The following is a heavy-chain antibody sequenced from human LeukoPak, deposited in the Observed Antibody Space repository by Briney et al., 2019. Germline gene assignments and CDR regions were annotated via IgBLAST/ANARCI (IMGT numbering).Heavy chain of an antibody. CDR2: IKQDGGEK. D-gene: IGHD2-15*01. CDR1: GFTFSNHQ. V-gene: IGHV3-7*04. Sequence: PGGSLRLSCVGSGFTFSNHQMNWVRQAPGKGLEWVAKIKQDGGEKHYVDSVKGRFTISRDNAKNSLYLQMTSLRAEDTAVYYCARDGSSVPYYGMDVWGQGTTVTVSS. CDR3: ARDGSSVPYYGMDV. J-gene: IGHJ6*02.